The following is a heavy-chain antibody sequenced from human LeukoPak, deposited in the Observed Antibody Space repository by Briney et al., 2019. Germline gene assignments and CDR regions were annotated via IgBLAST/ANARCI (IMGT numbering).Heavy chain of an antibody. V-gene: IGHV3-21*01. CDR3: ARDIREVYSSSWSFDY. CDR2: ISSSSSYI. D-gene: IGHD6-13*01. Sequence: PGGSLRLSCAASGFSFSSYSMNWVRQAPGKGLEWVSSISSSSSYIYYADSVKGRFTISRDNAKNSLYLQMNSLRAEDTAVYYCARDIREVYSSSWSFDYWGQGTLVTVSS. J-gene: IGHJ4*02. CDR1: GFSFSSYS.